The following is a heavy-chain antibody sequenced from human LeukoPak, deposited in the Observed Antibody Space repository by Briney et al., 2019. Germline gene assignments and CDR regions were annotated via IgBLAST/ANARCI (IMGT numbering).Heavy chain of an antibody. CDR1: GFTFEDYG. Sequence: GGSLRLSCAASGFTFEDYGMSWVRQGPGKGLEWVSAIDRNGDSTGYADSVKGRFTISRDNSKNTLCLQMNSLRAEDTAVYYCARDSSGWFDYWGQGTLVTVSS. V-gene: IGHV3-20*04. J-gene: IGHJ4*02. D-gene: IGHD6-19*01. CDR2: IDRNGDST. CDR3: ARDSSGWFDY.